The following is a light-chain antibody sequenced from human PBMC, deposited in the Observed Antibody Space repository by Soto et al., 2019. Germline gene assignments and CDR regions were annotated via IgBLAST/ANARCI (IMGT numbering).Light chain of an antibody. CDR1: QSVSSN. CDR3: QPYNNWPLT. Sequence: EIVMTQSPATLSVSPGERATLSCRASQSVSSNLAWYQQKPGQAPRLLIYGASTRATVIPTRFSGSRSGAEFTLTINSLQSEDFAVYYCQPYNNWPLTFGGGTKVDIK. V-gene: IGKV3-15*01. CDR2: GAS. J-gene: IGKJ4*01.